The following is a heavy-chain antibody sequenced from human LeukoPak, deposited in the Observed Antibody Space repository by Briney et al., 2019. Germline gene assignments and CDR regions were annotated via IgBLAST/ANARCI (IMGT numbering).Heavy chain of an antibody. D-gene: IGHD6-19*01. CDR3: ARDRGAVTDVFDY. Sequence: GGSLSLSRVASGLTLSDYYMSWIGQAPGKGLKWVSYIGSSGTTRQYADSVKSRFTNSRDNAKNSLYLQMNSLRAEDTAVYYCARDRGAVTDVFDYWGQGTLVTVSS. V-gene: IGHV3-11*04. CDR2: IGSSGTTR. J-gene: IGHJ4*02. CDR1: GLTLSDYY.